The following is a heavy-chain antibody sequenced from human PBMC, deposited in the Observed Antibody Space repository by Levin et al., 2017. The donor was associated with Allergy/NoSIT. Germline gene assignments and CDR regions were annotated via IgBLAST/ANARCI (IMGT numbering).Heavy chain of an antibody. CDR1: GYSFSDYY. CDR2: INPNSGGT. V-gene: IGHV1-2*02. CDR3: ARDKSYRDTGGSYDS. J-gene: IGHJ5*01. Sequence: ASVKVSCKASGYSFSDYYIHWVRQAPGQGLEWMGRINPNSGGTNYAQTFQGRVTMTRDTSTRSAYMELSRLTSDDTAVYYCARDKSYRDTGGSYDSWGQGTLVTVSS. D-gene: IGHD2-8*02.